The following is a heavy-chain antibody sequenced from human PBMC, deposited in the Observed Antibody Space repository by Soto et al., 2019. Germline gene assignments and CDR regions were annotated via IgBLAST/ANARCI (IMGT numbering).Heavy chain of an antibody. V-gene: IGHV1-18*04. J-gene: IGHJ5*02. CDR2: ISAYNGDT. CDR3: ATHYDILPNWFDP. CDR1: GYTFTSYG. D-gene: IGHD3-9*01. Sequence: ASVKVSCKASGYTFTSYGISWVRQAPGQGLEWMGWISAYNGDTNYPQKLQGRVTMTTDTSTSTAYMELRSLGSDDTAVYYCATHYDILPNWFDPWGQGTLVTVSS.